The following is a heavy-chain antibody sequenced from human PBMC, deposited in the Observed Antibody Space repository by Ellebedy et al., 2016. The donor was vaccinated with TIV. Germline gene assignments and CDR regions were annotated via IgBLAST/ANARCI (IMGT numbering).Heavy chain of an antibody. CDR2: IYYSGST. CDR3: ARHAHGDYSNWFDP. Sequence: MPSETLSLTCTVSGGSISSYYWSWIRQPPGKGLEWIGYIYYSGSTNYNPSLKSRVTISVDTSKNQFSLKLSSVTAADTAVYYCARHAHGDYSNWFDPWGQGTLVTVSS. J-gene: IGHJ5*02. CDR1: GGSISSYY. D-gene: IGHD4-17*01. V-gene: IGHV4-59*08.